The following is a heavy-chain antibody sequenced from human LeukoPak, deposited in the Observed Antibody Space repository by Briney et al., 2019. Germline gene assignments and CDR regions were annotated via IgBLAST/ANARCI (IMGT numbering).Heavy chain of an antibody. J-gene: IGHJ4*02. CDR2: ISGSGGDT. D-gene: IGHD3-3*02. CDR3: SKLRRTFCPYYFDY. CDR1: GFTFSSYV. V-gene: IGHV3-23*01. Sequence: GGSLRLSCAASGFTFSSYVMSWVRQAPGKGLDWVSAISGSGGDTYYADSVKGRFTISRDNTNNTLYLQMNSLRAEDTAVYFCSKLRRTFCPYYFDYWGQGTLVSVPS.